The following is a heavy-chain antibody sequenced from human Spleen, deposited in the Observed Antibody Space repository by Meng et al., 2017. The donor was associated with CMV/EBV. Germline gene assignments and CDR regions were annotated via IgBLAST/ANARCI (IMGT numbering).Heavy chain of an antibody. CDR3: ARDRSRSLNYYYYYGMDV. CDR2: IYHSGST. J-gene: IGHJ6*02. D-gene: IGHD6-13*01. V-gene: IGHV4-4*02. CDR1: ISSSNW. Sequence: ISSSNWWSWVRQPPGKGLEWIGEIYHSGSTNYNPSLKSRVTISVDKSKNQFSLKLSSVTAADTAVYYCARDRSRSLNYYYYYGMDVWGQGTTVTVSS.